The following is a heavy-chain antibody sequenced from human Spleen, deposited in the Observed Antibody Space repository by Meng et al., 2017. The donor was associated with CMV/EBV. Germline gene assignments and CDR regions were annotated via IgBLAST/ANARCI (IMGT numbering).Heavy chain of an antibody. J-gene: IGHJ5*02. Sequence: GESLKISCAASGFTVSSNYMSWVRQAPGKGLEWVSSISSSSSYIYYADSVKGRFTISRDNAKNSLYLQMNSLRAEDTAVYYCARLDGDGYNLNWFDPWGQGTLVTVSS. V-gene: IGHV3-21*01. CDR2: ISSSSSYI. CDR3: ARLDGDGYNLNWFDP. CDR1: GFTVSSNY. D-gene: IGHD5-24*01.